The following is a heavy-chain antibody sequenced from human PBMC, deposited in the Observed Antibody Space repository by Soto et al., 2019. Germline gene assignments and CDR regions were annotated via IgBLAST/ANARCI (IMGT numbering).Heavy chain of an antibody. V-gene: IGHV3-66*01. D-gene: IGHD5-18*01. Sequence: PGGSLRLSCAASGFTVSSSQMTWVRQAPGKALEWVSLIFIGGTTQYAVSVKGRFTISRDYSRNTVFLQMNSLRAEDTAVYYCARDQGYSHYWGQGTLVTVSS. CDR1: GFTVSSSQ. J-gene: IGHJ4*02. CDR3: ARDQGYSHY. CDR2: IFIGGTT.